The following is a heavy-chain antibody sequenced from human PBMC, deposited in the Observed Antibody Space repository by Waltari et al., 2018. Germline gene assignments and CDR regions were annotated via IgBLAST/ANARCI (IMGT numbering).Heavy chain of an antibody. CDR3: ARVVVAASTRDETHESLDY. CDR1: GGTFSSYA. CDR2: IIPNLGIA. D-gene: IGHD2-15*01. Sequence: QVQLVQSGAEVKKPGSSVKVSCKASGGTFSSYAISWVRQAPGQGLEWMGRIIPNLGIANYEQKFQGRVTITADKSTSTAYMELSSLRSEDTAVYYCARVVVAASTRDETHESLDYWGQGTLVTVSS. J-gene: IGHJ4*02. V-gene: IGHV1-69*09.